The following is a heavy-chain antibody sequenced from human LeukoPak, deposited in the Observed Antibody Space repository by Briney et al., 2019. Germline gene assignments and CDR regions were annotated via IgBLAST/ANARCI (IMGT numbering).Heavy chain of an antibody. V-gene: IGHV3-53*05. CDR2: IYSGGST. CDR3: ARNWFDP. Sequence: GGSLRLSCAASGFTVSSDYMSWVRQAPGKGLEWVSVIYSGGSTYYADSVKGRFTISRDKSKNTVYLQMSSLRFEDTAMYYCARNWFDPWGQETLVTASS. J-gene: IGHJ5*02. CDR1: GFTVSSDY.